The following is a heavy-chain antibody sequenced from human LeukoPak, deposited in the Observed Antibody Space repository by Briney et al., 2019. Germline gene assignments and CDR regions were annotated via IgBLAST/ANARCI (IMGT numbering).Heavy chain of an antibody. CDR1: GFTFSSYA. Sequence: PGGSLRLSCAASGFTFSSYAMSWVRQAPGKGLEWVSYISVSGSTIYYADSVKGRFTISRDNAKNSLYLQMNSLRAEDTAVYYCARGVWGSYRLFDYWGQGTLVTVSS. CDR2: ISVSGSTI. V-gene: IGHV3-48*03. J-gene: IGHJ4*02. CDR3: ARGVWGSYRLFDY. D-gene: IGHD3-16*02.